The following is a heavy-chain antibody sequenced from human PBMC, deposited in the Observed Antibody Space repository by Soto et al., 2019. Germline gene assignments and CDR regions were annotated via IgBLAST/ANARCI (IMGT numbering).Heavy chain of an antibody. D-gene: IGHD3-22*01. Sequence: QLQLQESGPRLVKPSETLSLTCTVSGVSISSSHYFWGWIRQPPGKGLEWIGSIHHSGSNYYNPSLKSRATISVDTSKNQFSLKLSSVTAADTALYYCARQRDYYDSSGDSYFDYWGQGTLVTVSS. CDR2: IHHSGSN. J-gene: IGHJ4*02. CDR1: GVSISSSHYF. CDR3: ARQRDYYDSSGDSYFDY. V-gene: IGHV4-39*01.